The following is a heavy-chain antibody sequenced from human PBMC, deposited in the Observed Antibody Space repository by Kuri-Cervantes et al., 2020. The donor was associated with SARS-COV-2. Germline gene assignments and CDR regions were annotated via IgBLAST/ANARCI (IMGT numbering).Heavy chain of an antibody. V-gene: IGHV3-74*01. Sequence: GESLKIPCATSGFNFSSYWMHWVRQAPGKGLVWVSRINSDGSSTSYADSVKGRFTISRDNAKNTLYLQMNSLRAEDTAVYYCARVPSITMVRGANSYGMDVWGQGTTVTVSS. CDR2: INSDGSST. CDR1: GFNFSSYW. J-gene: IGHJ6*02. CDR3: ARVPSITMVRGANSYGMDV. D-gene: IGHD3-10*01.